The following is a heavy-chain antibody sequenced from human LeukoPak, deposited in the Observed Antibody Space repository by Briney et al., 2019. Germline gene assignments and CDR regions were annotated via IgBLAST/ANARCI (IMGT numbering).Heavy chain of an antibody. V-gene: IGHV4-34*01. Sequence: PSETLSLTCAVYGGTFKDYYWTWIRQSPGKGLEWIGEINHSGMVNSNPSLKRRVTISVDTSKNQFSLRLTSVTAADAAIYYCARGRRYYYVSGFYYWGQGTLVTVST. CDR1: GGTFKDYY. CDR2: INHSGMV. J-gene: IGHJ4*01. D-gene: IGHD3-10*01. CDR3: ARGRRYYYVSGFYY.